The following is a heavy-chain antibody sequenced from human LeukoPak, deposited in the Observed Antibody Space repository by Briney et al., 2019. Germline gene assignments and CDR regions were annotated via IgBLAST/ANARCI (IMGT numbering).Heavy chain of an antibody. CDR1: GGSISSYY. V-gene: IGHV4-59*01. D-gene: IGHD5-18*01. Sequence: SETLSLTCTVSGGSISSYYWSWIRQPPGKGLEWIGYIYYSGSTNYNPSLKSRVTISVDTSKNQFSLKLSSVTAADTAVYYCARPRAFSYGQTYYFDYWGQGALVTVSS. J-gene: IGHJ4*02. CDR2: IYYSGST. CDR3: ARPRAFSYGQTYYFDY.